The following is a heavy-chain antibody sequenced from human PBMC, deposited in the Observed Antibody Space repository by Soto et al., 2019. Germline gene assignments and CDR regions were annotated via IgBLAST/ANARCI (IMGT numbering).Heavy chain of an antibody. CDR2: ISYSGST. V-gene: IGHV4-30-4*01. CDR1: GASISSGDYY. D-gene: IGHD4-17*01. Sequence: QVQLQESGPGLVKPSQTLSLTCTVSGASISSGDYYWSWIRQPPGRGLEWIAYISYSGSTYYNPSLQSRVTISGDTTKNQFSLRLSSVTAADTAVYYCARGQYTTGTVYRWWFDPWGRGTLVTVSS. CDR3: ARGQYTTGTVYRWWFDP. J-gene: IGHJ5*02.